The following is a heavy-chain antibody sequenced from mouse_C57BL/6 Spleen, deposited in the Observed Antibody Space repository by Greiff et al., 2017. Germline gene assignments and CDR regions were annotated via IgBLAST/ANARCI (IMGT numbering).Heavy chain of an antibody. CDR2: IHPNSGST. CDR3: ARGAGTWYFDV. D-gene: IGHD4-1*01. CDR1: GYTFTSYW. Sequence: VQLQQSGAELVKPGASVKLSCKASGYTFTSYWMHWVKQRPGQGLEWIGMIHPNSGSTNYNEKFKSKATLTVDKSSSTAYMQLSSLTSEDSAVYYCARGAGTWYFDVWGTGTTVTVSS. J-gene: IGHJ1*03. V-gene: IGHV1-64*01.